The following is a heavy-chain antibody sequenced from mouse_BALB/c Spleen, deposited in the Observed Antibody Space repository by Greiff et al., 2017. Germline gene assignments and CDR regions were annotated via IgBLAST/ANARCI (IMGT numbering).Heavy chain of an antibody. Sequence: VQLQQSGAELVKPGASVKLSCTASGFNIKDTYMHWVKQRPEQGLEWIGRIDPANGNTKYDPKFQGKATITADTSSNTAYLQLSSLTSEDTAVYYGASYYGSSTWFAYWGQGTLVTVAA. D-gene: IGHD1-1*01. J-gene: IGHJ3*01. CDR1: GFNIKDTY. CDR2: IDPANGNT. CDR3: ASYYGSSTWFAY. V-gene: IGHV14-3*02.